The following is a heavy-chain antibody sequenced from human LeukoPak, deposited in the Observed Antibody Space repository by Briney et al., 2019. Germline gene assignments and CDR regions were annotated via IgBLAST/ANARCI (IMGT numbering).Heavy chain of an antibody. V-gene: IGHV4-30-2*01. CDR2: INHSGST. CDR3: ASSGLGGWY. CDR1: GGSISSGGYY. J-gene: IGHJ4*02. Sequence: PSQTLSLTCTVSGGSISSGGYYWSWIRQPPGKGLEWIGEINHSGSTNYNPSLKSRVTISVDTSKNQFSLKLSSVTAADTAVYYCASSGLGGWYWGQGTLVTVSS. D-gene: IGHD2-15*01.